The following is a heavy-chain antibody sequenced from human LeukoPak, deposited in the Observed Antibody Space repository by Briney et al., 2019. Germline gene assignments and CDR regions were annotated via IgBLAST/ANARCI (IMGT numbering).Heavy chain of an antibody. D-gene: IGHD5-18*01. J-gene: IGHJ4*02. Sequence: PGGSLRLSCAASGFTFSNYGMHWVRQAPGEGLEWVAIISSVGSDKYYADSVKGRFTISRDNSKNTQYLQMNSLRAEDTAVYYCARERGYSYGTSEYYFDYWGQGTLVTVSS. CDR3: ARERGYSYGTSEYYFDY. CDR2: ISSVGSDK. V-gene: IGHV3-30*03. CDR1: GFTFSNYG.